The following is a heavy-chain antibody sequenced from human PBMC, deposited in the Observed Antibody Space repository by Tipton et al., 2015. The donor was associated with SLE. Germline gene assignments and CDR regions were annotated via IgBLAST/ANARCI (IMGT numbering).Heavy chain of an antibody. J-gene: IGHJ5*02. Sequence: SLRLSCAASGFTFSSYGMHWVRQAPGKGLEWVAFIRYDGSNKYYADSVKGRFTISRDNSKNTLYLQMNSLRTEDTAVYYCAKDEGYSNSRRFDPWGQGTLVTVSS. CDR3: AKDEGYSNSRRFDP. V-gene: IGHV3-30*02. D-gene: IGHD6-13*01. CDR2: IRYDGSNK. CDR1: GFTFSSYG.